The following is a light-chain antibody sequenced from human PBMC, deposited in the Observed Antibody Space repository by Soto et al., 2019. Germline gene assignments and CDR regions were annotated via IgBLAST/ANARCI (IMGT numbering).Light chain of an antibody. J-gene: IGKJ4*01. CDR2: LGS. CDR1: QRLLHSNGYNY. V-gene: IGKV2-28*01. Sequence: DIVMTQSPLSLPVTPGEPASISCRSSQRLLHSNGYNYVEWYLQKPGQSPQLLIYLGSNRSSGVPEGFSGSGSGTDFTLKISRVEAEDVGVSYCMQGLQALTFGGGNKVEL. CDR3: MQGLQALT.